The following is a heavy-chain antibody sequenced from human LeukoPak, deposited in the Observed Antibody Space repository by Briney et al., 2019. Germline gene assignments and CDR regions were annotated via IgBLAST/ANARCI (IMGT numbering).Heavy chain of an antibody. Sequence: SETLSLTCDVSGASIFNYYWSWIRQAPGKGLGWNGYVHHSGRTNSNPSLGSRVTMSVDTSTSQLSLNLTSVTTADTAVYFCARDLRAKYWGQGTLVFVSS. CDR1: GASIFNYY. J-gene: IGHJ1*01. CDR3: ARDLRAKY. D-gene: IGHD4/OR15-4a*01. V-gene: IGHV4-59*01. CDR2: VHHSGRT.